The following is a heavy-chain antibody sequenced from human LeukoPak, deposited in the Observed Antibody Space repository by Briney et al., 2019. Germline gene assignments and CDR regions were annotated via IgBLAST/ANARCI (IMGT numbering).Heavy chain of an antibody. CDR1: GGSFSGYY. CDR2: IYYSGNT. CDR3: AKSNGYGLIDI. V-gene: IGHV4-34*01. Sequence: SETLSLTCAVYGGSFSGYYWGWIRQPPGKGLECIGNIYYSGNTNYNPSLKSRVSISVDTSKNQFSLNLTSVTAADTAVYYCAKSNGYGLIDIWGQGTMATVSS. J-gene: IGHJ3*02. D-gene: IGHD3-10*01.